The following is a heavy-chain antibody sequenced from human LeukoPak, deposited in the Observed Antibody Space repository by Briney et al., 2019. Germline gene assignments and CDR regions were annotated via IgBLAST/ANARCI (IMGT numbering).Heavy chain of an antibody. V-gene: IGHV4-59*01. J-gene: IGHJ4*02. CDR2: IYYSGST. D-gene: IGHD4-23*01. Sequence: GSLRLSCAASGFTFDDYAMHWVRQAPGKGLEWIGYIYYSGSTNYNPSLKSRVTISVDTSKNQFSLKLSSVTAADTAVYYCARMTPVVKTQPYFDYWGQGTLVTVSS. CDR1: GFTFDDYA. CDR3: ARMTPVVKTQPYFDY.